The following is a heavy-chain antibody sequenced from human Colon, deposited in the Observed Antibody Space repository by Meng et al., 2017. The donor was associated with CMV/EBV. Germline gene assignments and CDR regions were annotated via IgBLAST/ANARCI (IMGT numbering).Heavy chain of an antibody. V-gene: IGHV1-2*02. CDR1: GYTFTGYY. D-gene: IGHD2-2*01. J-gene: IGHJ5*02. CDR2: INPNSGGT. Sequence: ASVKVSCKASGYTFTGYYMHWVRQAPGQGLEWMGWINPNSGGTNYAQKFQGRVTMTRDTSISTAYMELSRLRSDDTAVYYCSREPSCTSCDRKNWFDPWGQGTLVTVSS. CDR3: SREPSCTSCDRKNWFDP.